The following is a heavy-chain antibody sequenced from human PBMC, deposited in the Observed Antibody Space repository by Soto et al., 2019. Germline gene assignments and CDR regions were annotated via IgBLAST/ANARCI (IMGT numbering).Heavy chain of an antibody. D-gene: IGHD3-3*01. Sequence: QVQLQQSGPGLLKPSETLSLTCSVSGGSITDNYWTWIRQSPGKGLEWVGYIYYTGITNYNPSLKILVTISLDRSKNQFSLKLDSVTAADTAVYYCARALDYAFWGGRNGFDPWGQGTLVTVSS. CDR1: GGSITDNY. CDR2: IYYTGIT. J-gene: IGHJ5*02. CDR3: ARALDYAFWGGRNGFDP. V-gene: IGHV4-59*01.